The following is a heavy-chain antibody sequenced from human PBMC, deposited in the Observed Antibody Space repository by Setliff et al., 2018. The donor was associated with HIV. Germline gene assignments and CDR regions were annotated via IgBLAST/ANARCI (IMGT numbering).Heavy chain of an antibody. CDR1: GFTFSNYA. Sequence: GGSLRLSCAASGFTFSNYAMSWVRQAPGKGLGWVSSISDSGGSTYYADSVKGRFTISRDNSKNTLCLQMNSLRAEDTAVYYCAKVRAYGDYGWNYWGQGTLVTVSS. CDR2: ISDSGGST. CDR3: AKVRAYGDYGWNY. V-gene: IGHV3-23*01. D-gene: IGHD4-17*01. J-gene: IGHJ4*02.